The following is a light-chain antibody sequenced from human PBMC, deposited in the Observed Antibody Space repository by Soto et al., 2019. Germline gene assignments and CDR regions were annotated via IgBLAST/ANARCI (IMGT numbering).Light chain of an antibody. CDR3: QQRSDWPLT. CDR1: RSVGDY. Sequence: EIVLAQSPATLSLSPGDRATLSCRASRSVGDYLAWYQQKPGQPPRLLIYDASNRATGIPARFSGSGSGTDFTLTISSLEPEDFAVYYSQQRSDWPLTFGGGTKVEIK. CDR2: DAS. V-gene: IGKV3-11*01. J-gene: IGKJ4*01.